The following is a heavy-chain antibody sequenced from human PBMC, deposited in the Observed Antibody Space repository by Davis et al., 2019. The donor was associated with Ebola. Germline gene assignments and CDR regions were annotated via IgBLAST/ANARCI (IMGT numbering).Heavy chain of an antibody. V-gene: IGHV1-46*01. Sequence: ASVKVSCKASGYTFTSYYMHWVRQAPGQGLEWMGIINPSGGSTSYAQKFQGRVTMTRDTSTSTVYMELSSLRSEDTAVYYCARGRTVTDTRGLSWFDPWGQGTLVTVSS. D-gene: IGHD6-19*01. CDR1: GYTFTSYY. CDR3: ARGRTVTDTRGLSWFDP. CDR2: INPSGGST. J-gene: IGHJ5*02.